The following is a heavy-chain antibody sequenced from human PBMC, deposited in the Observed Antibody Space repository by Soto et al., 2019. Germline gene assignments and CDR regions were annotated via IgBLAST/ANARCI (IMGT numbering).Heavy chain of an antibody. CDR3: ARAPRDTLTGRTYGMDV. J-gene: IGHJ6*02. V-gene: IGHV5-51*01. CDR2: IYPGDSDT. CDR1: GYSFTSYW. Sequence: GESLKISCKGSGYSFTSYWIGWVRQMPGKGLEWMGIIYPGDSDTRYSPSFQGQVTISADKSISTAYLQWSSLKASDTAMYYCARAPRDTLTGRTYGMDVWGQGTTVTVSS. D-gene: IGHD3-9*01.